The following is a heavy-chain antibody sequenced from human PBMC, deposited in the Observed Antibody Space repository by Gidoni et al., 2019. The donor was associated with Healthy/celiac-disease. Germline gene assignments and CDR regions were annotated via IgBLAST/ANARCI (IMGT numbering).Heavy chain of an antibody. CDR2: ISSSSSTI. J-gene: IGHJ6*02. Sequence: EVQLVESGGGLVQPGGSLRLSCAASGFTFSSYSMNWVRQAPGKGLEWVSYISSSSSTIYYADSVKGRFTISRDNAENSLYLQMNSLRDEDTAVYYCARGTRDYDFWSGYSYYYGMDVWGQGTTVTVSS. CDR3: ARGTRDYDFWSGYSYYYGMDV. D-gene: IGHD3-3*01. V-gene: IGHV3-48*02. CDR1: GFTFSSYS.